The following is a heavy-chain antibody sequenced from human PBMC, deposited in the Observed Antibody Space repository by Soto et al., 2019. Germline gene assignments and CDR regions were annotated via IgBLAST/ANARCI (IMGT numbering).Heavy chain of an antibody. V-gene: IGHV3-48*02. Sequence: GGSLILSWAASGFTFGSYSLNWVRQAPGKGLEWVSYITSSGTTVYYADSVRGRFTISRDNAKNSLYLQMNSLRDDDTAVYYCARGSSNWAYYFDFWGQGT. J-gene: IGHJ4*02. CDR2: ITSSGTTV. D-gene: IGHD6-13*01. CDR1: GFTFGSYS. CDR3: ARGSSNWAYYFDF.